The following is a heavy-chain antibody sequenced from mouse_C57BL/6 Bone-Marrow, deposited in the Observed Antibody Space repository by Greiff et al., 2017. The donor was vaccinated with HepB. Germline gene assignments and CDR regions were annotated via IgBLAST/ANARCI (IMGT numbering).Heavy chain of an antibody. V-gene: IGHV1-15*01. CDR2: IDPETGGT. Sequence: VKLMESGAELVRPGASVTLSCKASGYTFTDYEMHWVKQTPVHGLEWIGAIDPETGGTAYNQKFKGKAILTADKSSSTAYMELRSLTSEDSAVYYCTRLGAIYYGNYDAMDYWGQGTSVTVSS. D-gene: IGHD2-1*01. CDR1: GYTFTDYE. J-gene: IGHJ4*01. CDR3: TRLGAIYYGNYDAMDY.